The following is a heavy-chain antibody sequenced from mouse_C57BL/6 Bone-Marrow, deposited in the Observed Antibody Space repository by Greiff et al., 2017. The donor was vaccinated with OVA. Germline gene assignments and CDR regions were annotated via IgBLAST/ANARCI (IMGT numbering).Heavy chain of an antibody. Sequence: EVKLMESGAELVKPGASVKLSCTASGYNFTDYYMHWVKQRPEQGLEWIGRIDPEDGETKYEPKFQGKATITADTSSNTAYLQLSSLTSEDTAVYYCASDGYYVDCWGTGTTLTVYS. CDR2: IDPEDGET. V-gene: IGHV14-2*01. D-gene: IGHD2-3*01. CDR1: GYNFTDYY. CDR3: ASDGYYVDC. J-gene: IGHJ2*01.